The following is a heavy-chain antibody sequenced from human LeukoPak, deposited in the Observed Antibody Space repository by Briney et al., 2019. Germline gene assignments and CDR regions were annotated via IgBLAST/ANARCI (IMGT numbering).Heavy chain of an antibody. Sequence: PGGSLRLSCAASGFTVSSIHMVWVRQAPGKGLEWVANIKPDGTTKFYVDSVKGRFTISRDNALNSLYLQMNSLRAEDTAIYYCARSIPYGTTWYGRSDYWGQGTLVTVSS. CDR3: ARSIPYGTTWYGRSDY. CDR2: IKPDGTTK. V-gene: IGHV3-7*03. D-gene: IGHD6-13*01. J-gene: IGHJ4*02. CDR1: GFTVSSIH.